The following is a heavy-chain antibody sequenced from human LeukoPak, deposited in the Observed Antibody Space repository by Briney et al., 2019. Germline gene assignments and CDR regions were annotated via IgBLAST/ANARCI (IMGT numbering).Heavy chain of an antibody. Sequence: SETLSLTCTVSGGSISSGSYYWSWIRQPAGKGLEWIGRIYTSGSTNYTPSFKIRVTISVAPFKNLYSLKLSSVTAADTAVYYCARGKRYYYDSSGYYLAPHFDYWGQGTLVTVSS. CDR2: IYTSGST. V-gene: IGHV4-61*02. D-gene: IGHD3-22*01. CDR3: ARGKRYYYDSSGYYLAPHFDY. CDR1: GGSISSGSYY. J-gene: IGHJ4*02.